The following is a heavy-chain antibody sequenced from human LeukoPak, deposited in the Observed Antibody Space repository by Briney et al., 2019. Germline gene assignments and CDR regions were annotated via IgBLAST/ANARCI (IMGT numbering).Heavy chain of an antibody. D-gene: IGHD2-2*01. CDR1: GGSFSGYY. J-gene: IGHJ5*02. V-gene: IGHV4-34*01. Sequence: SETLSLTCAVYGGSFSGYYWSWIRQPPGKGLEWIGEINHSGSTNYNPSLKSRVTISVDTSKNQFSLKLSSVTAADTAVYYCARGPLQGFIVVVPAATQIFDPWGQGTLVTVSS. CDR2: INHSGST. CDR3: ARGPLQGFIVVVPAATQIFDP.